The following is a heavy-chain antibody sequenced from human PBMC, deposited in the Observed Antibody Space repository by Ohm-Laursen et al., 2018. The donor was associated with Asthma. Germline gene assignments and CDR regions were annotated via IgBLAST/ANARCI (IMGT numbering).Heavy chain of an antibody. J-gene: IGHJ4*02. CDR1: GGTFSNSG. V-gene: IGHV1-69*13. CDR3: ARGLGGIHRWLSYQIDK. D-gene: IGHD5-18*01. CDR2: IIPRSRTS. Sequence: GASVKVSCKASGGTFSNSGISWVRQAPGQGLEWMGAIIPRSRTSTYAQRFQDRVTITADESTNTAYMELSSLRSEDTAVYYCARGLGGIHRWLSYQIDKWGLGTQVTVSS.